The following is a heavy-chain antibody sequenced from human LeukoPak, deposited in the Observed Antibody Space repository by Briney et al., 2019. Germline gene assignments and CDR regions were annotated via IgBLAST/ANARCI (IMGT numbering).Heavy chain of an antibody. V-gene: IGHV3-74*01. CDR2: IHSDGIGT. CDR3: ARDQGSFDY. Sequence: AGRSLRLSCAASGFSLSSYWMHWIRQAPGKGLVWVSRIHSDGIGTSYADSVRGRFIISRDNAKNTPYLQMNSLRAEDTAVYYCARDQGSFDYWGQGALVTVSS. J-gene: IGHJ4*02. CDR1: GFSLSSYW.